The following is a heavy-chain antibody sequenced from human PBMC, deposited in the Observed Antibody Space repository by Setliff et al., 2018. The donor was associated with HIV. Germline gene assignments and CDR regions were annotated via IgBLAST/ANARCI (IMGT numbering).Heavy chain of an antibody. CDR1: GGSIFSHY. J-gene: IGHJ4*02. CDR3: ARDRGSGSWFDF. D-gene: IGHD1-26*01. CDR2: IYTTGST. V-gene: IGHV4-4*08. Sequence: PSETLSLTCTVSGGSIFSHYWSWIRQPPGKGLEWIGHIYTTGSTNYNPSLKSRVTISVDTSKNQFSLKLSSVTAADTAVYYCARDRGSGSWFDFWGQGTLVTVSS.